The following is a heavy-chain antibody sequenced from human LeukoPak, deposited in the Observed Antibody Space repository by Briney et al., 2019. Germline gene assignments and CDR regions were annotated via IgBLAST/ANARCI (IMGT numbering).Heavy chain of an antibody. D-gene: IGHD6-25*01. Sequence: PSETLSLTCTVSGYSISSGCYWGWIRQPPGKGLEWIGSIYHSGSTYYNPSLQSRVTISLDTSTNQFSLNLNSVTAADTALYYCTRSLSLGRLSFYGIDVWGRGTTVTVSS. CDR3: TRSLSLGRLSFYGIDV. J-gene: IGHJ6*02. CDR1: GYSISSGCY. CDR2: IYHSGST. V-gene: IGHV4-38-2*02.